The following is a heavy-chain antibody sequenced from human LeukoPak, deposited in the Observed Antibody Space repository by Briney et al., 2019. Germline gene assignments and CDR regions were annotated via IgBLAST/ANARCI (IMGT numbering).Heavy chain of an antibody. D-gene: IGHD3-10*01. Sequence: SETLSLTCAVYGGSFSGYYWSWSRQPPGKGLEWIGEINHSGSTNYNPSLKSRVTISVDTSKNQFSLKLSSVTAADTAVYYCARVYGSGSNDYWGQGTLVTVSS. J-gene: IGHJ4*02. CDR3: ARVYGSGSNDY. CDR1: GGSFSGYY. CDR2: INHSGST. V-gene: IGHV4-34*01.